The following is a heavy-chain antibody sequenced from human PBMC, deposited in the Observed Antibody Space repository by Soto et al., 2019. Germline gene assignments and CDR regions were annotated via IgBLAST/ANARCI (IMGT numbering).Heavy chain of an antibody. V-gene: IGHV3-74*01. CDR3: ARARRAAGYSSGWYWFDP. D-gene: IGHD6-19*01. Sequence: GGSLRLSCAASGFTFSSYWMHWVRQAPGKGLVWVSRINSDGSSTSYADSVKGRFTISRDNAKNTLYLQMNSLRAEDTAVYYCARARRAAGYSSGWYWFDPWGQGTLVTVSS. CDR2: INSDGSST. J-gene: IGHJ5*02. CDR1: GFTFSSYW.